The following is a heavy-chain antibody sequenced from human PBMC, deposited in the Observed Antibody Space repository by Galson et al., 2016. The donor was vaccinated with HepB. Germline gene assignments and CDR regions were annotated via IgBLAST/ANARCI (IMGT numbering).Heavy chain of an antibody. D-gene: IGHD3-22*01. CDR2: IIPMFGTA. J-gene: IGHJ5*02. V-gene: IGHV1-69*06. CDR3: ERDLLIGGPKEANWFDP. Sequence: SVKVSCKASGGTFSNYAISWVRQAPGQGLEWMGGIIPMFGTANYAQKFQGRVTITADTSTRTVYMELSSLRSKDTAVYYCERDLLIGGPKEANWFDPWGQGTLGTVSS. CDR1: GGTFSNYA.